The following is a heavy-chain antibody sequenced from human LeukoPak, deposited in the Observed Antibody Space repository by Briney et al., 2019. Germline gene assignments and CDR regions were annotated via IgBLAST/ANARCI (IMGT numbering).Heavy chain of an antibody. D-gene: IGHD2-2*01. CDR2: IIPIFGTA. CDR3: ARDIVVVPAAIGVSGNWFDP. V-gene: IGHV1-69*05. Sequence: SVKVSCKASGGTFSSYAISWARQAPGQGLEWMGGIIPIFGTANYAQKFQGRVTITTDESTSTAYMELSSLRSEDTAVYYCARDIVVVPAAIGVSGNWFDPWGQGTLVTVSS. J-gene: IGHJ5*02. CDR1: GGTFSSYA.